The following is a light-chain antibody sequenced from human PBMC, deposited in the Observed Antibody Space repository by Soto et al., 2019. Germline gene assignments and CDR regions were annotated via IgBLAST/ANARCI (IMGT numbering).Light chain of an antibody. CDR1: SSNIGRNY. CDR3: AAWDDSLV. J-gene: IGLJ2*01. CDR2: RNN. V-gene: IGLV1-47*01. Sequence: QPVLTQPPSASGTPGQRVTISCSGSSSNIGRNYVYWYQQLPGTAPKLLIFRNNQRPSGVPDRFSGSKSGTSASLAISGLRSEDEAAYYCAAWDDSLVFGGGTKVTVL.